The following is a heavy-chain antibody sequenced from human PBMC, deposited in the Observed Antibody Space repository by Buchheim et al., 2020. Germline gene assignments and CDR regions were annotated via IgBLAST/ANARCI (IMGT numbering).Heavy chain of an antibody. CDR3: AREATFDI. D-gene: IGHD5-12*01. V-gene: IGHV1-2*02. Sequence: QEQLVQSGAAVGTPGASVKVSCKASGYTFIGYYIHWLRQAPGQGPEWMGWIDPDSGGTNYVQRFQDRVTMTRDRSLHTAYMELSRLRFDDTAVYYCAREATFDIWGQGT. CDR2: IDPDSGGT. J-gene: IGHJ3*02. CDR1: GYTFIGYY.